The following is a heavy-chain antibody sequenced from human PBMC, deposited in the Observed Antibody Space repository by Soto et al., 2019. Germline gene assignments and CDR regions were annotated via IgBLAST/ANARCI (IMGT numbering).Heavy chain of an antibody. D-gene: IGHD7-27*01. V-gene: IGHV4-30-4*01. Sequence: SETLSLTCSVSGDSISNLDYFWAWIRQPPGQALEYIGYIYKSATTYYNPSFESRVAISVDTSKGQFSLNVTSVTAADTAVYFCARGRYCLTGRCFPNWFDSWGQGALVTVS. CDR1: GDSISNLDYF. CDR2: IYKSATT. CDR3: ARGRYCLTGRCFPNWFDS. J-gene: IGHJ5*01.